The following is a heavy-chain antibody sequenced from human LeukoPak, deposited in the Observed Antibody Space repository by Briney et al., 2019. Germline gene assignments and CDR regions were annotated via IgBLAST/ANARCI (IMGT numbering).Heavy chain of an antibody. V-gene: IGHV1-18*01. Sequence: ASVKVSCKSSVYTFTSYVISWVRQAPGQGLEWMGWISAYNGNTNYAQKLQGRVTMTSDTSTRTAYMELRSLRSDDTVVYYCARVEFVDPVVVITLGDYWGQGTLVTVSS. D-gene: IGHD3-22*01. CDR1: VYTFTSYV. J-gene: IGHJ4*02. CDR2: ISAYNGNT. CDR3: ARVEFVDPVVVITLGDY.